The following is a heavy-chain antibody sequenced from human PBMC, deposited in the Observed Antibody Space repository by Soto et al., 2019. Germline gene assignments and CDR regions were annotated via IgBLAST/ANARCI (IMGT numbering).Heavy chain of an antibody. Sequence: EVQLVESGGGLVQPGGSLRLSCAASGFTFSFYSMNWVRQAPGKGLEWVSYISSTSSSIYYADSAKGRFTISRDNAKTALYLQMHSLRAEDTAVYYCARVLIAADEHFDYWGQGTLVTVSS. J-gene: IGHJ4*02. CDR3: ARVLIAADEHFDY. CDR2: ISSTSSSI. V-gene: IGHV3-48*01. D-gene: IGHD6-25*01. CDR1: GFTFSFYS.